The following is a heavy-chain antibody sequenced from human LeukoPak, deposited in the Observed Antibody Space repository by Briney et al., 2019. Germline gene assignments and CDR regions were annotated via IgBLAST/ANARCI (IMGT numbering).Heavy chain of an antibody. V-gene: IGHV1-69*13. D-gene: IGHD6-13*01. CDR3: ARMVAAAGYDAFDI. J-gene: IGHJ3*02. CDR1: GGTFSSYA. Sequence: SVKASCKASGGTFSSYAISWVRQAPGQGLEWMGGIIPIFGTANYAQKFQGRVTITADESTSTAYMELSSLRSEDTAVYYCARMVAAAGYDAFDIWGQGTMVTVSS. CDR2: IIPIFGTA.